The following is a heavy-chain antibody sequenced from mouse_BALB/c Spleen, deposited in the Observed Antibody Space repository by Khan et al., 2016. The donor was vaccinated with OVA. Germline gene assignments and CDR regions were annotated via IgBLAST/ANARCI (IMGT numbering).Heavy chain of an antibody. D-gene: IGHD1-2*01. Sequence: EVELVESGGGLVQPGGSRKLSCAASGFTFSDYGMAWVRQAPGKGPEWVAFISDLAYTIYYADTVTGRFTISRENAKNTLYLEMSSLRSEDRAIYYCARGGGTAPFAYWGLGTLVTVSA. CDR1: GFTFSDYG. J-gene: IGHJ3*01. CDR2: ISDLAYTI. CDR3: ARGGGTAPFAY. V-gene: IGHV5-15*02.